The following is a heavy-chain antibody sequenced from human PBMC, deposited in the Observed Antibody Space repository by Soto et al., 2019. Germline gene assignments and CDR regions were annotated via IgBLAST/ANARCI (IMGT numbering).Heavy chain of an antibody. Sequence: GASVKVSCKASGYTFTSYDINWVRQATGQGLEWMGWMNPNSGNTGYAQKFQGRVTMTRNTSISTAYMELSSLRSEDTAVYYCARVSLAVAGTLDYWGQGTLVTVSS. V-gene: IGHV1-8*01. CDR1: GYTFTSYD. CDR2: MNPNSGNT. D-gene: IGHD6-19*01. J-gene: IGHJ4*02. CDR3: ARVSLAVAGTLDY.